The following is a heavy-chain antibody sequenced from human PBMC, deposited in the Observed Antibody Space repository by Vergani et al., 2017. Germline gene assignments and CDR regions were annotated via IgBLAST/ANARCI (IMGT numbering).Heavy chain of an antibody. D-gene: IGHD2/OR15-2a*01. CDR2: IYYSGST. CDR1: GGSFSGYY. Sequence: QVQLQQWGAGLLKPSETLSLTCAVYGGSFSGYYWSWIRQPPGKGLEWIGYIYYSGSTYYNPSLKSRVTISVDTSKNQFSLKLSSVTAADTAVYYCAGLNIVKDAAGDYWGQGTLVTVSS. V-gene: IGHV4-34*01. CDR3: AGLNIVKDAAGDY. J-gene: IGHJ4*02.